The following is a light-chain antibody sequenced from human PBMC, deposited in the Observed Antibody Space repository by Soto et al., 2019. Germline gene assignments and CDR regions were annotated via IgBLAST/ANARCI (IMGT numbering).Light chain of an antibody. Sequence: EIVLTQSPGTLSLSPGERATLSCRASQSVTSNYLAWYQQTPGQAPRLLIFGASSRATGIPDKFSGSGSGTDFTLTISRLEPDDFAVYYCQRYGGPSWTFGQGTKVDIK. CDR2: GAS. CDR1: QSVTSNY. J-gene: IGKJ1*01. CDR3: QRYGGPSWT. V-gene: IGKV3-20*01.